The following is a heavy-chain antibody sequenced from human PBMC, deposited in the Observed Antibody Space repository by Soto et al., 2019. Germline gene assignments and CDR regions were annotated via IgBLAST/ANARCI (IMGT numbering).Heavy chain of an antibody. D-gene: IGHD6-6*01. CDR1: GYTFTRYY. V-gene: IGHV1-46*01. Sequence: ASVKVSCKASGYTFTRYYIHWVRQAPGQGLEWMGIINPRGGSTTYAQKFQGRVTLTSDTSTSTAYMELSRLRSDDTAVYFCARDSIVARYYFDYWGQGTPVTVSS. CDR3: ARDSIVARYYFDY. CDR2: INPRGGST. J-gene: IGHJ4*02.